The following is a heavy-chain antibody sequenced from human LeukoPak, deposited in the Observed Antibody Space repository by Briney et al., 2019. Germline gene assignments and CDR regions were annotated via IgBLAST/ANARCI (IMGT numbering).Heavy chain of an antibody. CDR1: GYSFTAYY. D-gene: IGHD3-10*01. CDR3: AIAYFRGVSYWFDP. CDR2: INPNSGDT. Sequence: GASVTVSCAASGYSFTAYYFHWVRQAPGQGLEWMGWINPNSGDTTYAQRFQGRVTMTRDTSISTAYMELSRLRSDDTAVYYCAIAYFRGVSYWFDPWGQGTLVTVSS. J-gene: IGHJ5*02. V-gene: IGHV1-2*02.